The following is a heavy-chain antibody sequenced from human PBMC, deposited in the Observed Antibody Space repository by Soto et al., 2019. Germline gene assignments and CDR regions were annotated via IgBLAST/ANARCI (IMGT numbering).Heavy chain of an antibody. CDR2: ITWNSGNI. J-gene: IGHJ6*03. CDR1: GFTFDDYA. Sequence: EVQLVESGGGLVQPGRSLRLSCAASGFTFDDYAMHWVRQAPGKGLEWVSGITWNSGNIDYADSVRGRFTISRDNAKNSLYLQMTRLRVEDTALYYCAKDAKDVVVIPAAIPVGDYYHYMDVWGKGTTVTVSS. CDR3: AKDAKDVVVIPAAIPVGDYYHYMDV. D-gene: IGHD2-2*01. V-gene: IGHV3-9*01.